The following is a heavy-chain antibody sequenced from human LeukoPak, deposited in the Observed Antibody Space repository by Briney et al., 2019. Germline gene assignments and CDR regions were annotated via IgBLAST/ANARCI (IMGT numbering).Heavy chain of an antibody. CDR1: GFTLSSHW. Sequence: GGSLRLSCAASGFTLSSHWMSWVRQAPGKGLEWVANINQDGSVTYYVDSVKGRFTVSKDNAKNSLYLQMNSLRVEDTAVYYCARHKIESTGGRGCDYWGQGTLVTVSS. J-gene: IGHJ4*02. CDR2: INQDGSVT. CDR3: ARHKIESTGGRGCDY. V-gene: IGHV3-7*01. D-gene: IGHD2-15*01.